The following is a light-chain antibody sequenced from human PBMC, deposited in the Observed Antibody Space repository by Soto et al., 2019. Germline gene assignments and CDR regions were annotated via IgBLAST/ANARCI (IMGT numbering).Light chain of an antibody. Sequence: DTQMTQSPHSLSASVGDSVTIACQANEGIANHLNWYRQRPGKAPDLLIYDASNLEPGVPSRFSGAGSGTDFTFTISGLQPEDFATYYCQQFHSRPYTFGQGTKLEI. CDR2: DAS. V-gene: IGKV1-33*01. CDR3: QQFHSRPYT. J-gene: IGKJ2*01. CDR1: EGIANH.